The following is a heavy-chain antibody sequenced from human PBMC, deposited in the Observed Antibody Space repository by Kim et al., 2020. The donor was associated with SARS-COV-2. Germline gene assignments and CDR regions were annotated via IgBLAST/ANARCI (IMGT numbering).Heavy chain of an antibody. CDR2: IKQDGSEK. V-gene: IGHV3-7*03. CDR3: ARDLRITIFGVPTTGGY. CDR1: GFTLSSYW. D-gene: IGHD3-3*01. Sequence: GGSLRLSCAASGFTLSSYWMSWVRQAPGKGLEWVANIKQDGSEKYYVDSVKGRFTISRDNAKNSLYLQMNSLRAEDTAVYYCARDLRITIFGVPTTGGYWGQGTLVTVSS. J-gene: IGHJ4*02.